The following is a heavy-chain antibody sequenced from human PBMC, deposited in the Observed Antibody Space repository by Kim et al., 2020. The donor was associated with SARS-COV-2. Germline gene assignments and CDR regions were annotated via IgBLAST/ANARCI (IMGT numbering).Heavy chain of an antibody. CDR2: ISSSSSYT. D-gene: IGHD4-17*01. J-gene: IGHJ5*02. Sequence: GGSLRLSCAASGFTFSDYYMSWIRQAPGKGLEWVSYISSSSSYTNYADSVKGRFTISRDNAKNSLYLQMNSLRAEDTAVYYCARPRGLRGMYNWFDPWGQGTLVTVSS. V-gene: IGHV3-11*06. CDR1: GFTFSDYY. CDR3: ARPRGLRGMYNWFDP.